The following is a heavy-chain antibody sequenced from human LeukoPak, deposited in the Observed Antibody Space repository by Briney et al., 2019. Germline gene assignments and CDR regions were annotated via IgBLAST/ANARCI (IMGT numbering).Heavy chain of an antibody. Sequence: PSETLSLTCTVSGGSISSYYWSWIRQPPGKGLEWIGYIYYSGSTNYNPSLKSRVTISVDTSKNQFSLKLSVVAAADTAVYYCARLSGYSSSWDGYYYYIDVWGKGTTVTISS. D-gene: IGHD6-13*01. CDR3: ARLSGYSSSWDGYYYYIDV. CDR1: GGSISSYY. V-gene: IGHV4-59*12. CDR2: IYYSGST. J-gene: IGHJ6*03.